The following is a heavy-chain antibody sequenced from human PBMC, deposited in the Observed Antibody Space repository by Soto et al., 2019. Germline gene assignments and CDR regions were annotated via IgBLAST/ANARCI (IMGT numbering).Heavy chain of an antibody. D-gene: IGHD1-26*01. Sequence: ASVKVSCKASGYTFTSYSMHWVRQAPGQGLEWMGIINPSSGRTSYAQNFQGRVTMTSDTSTSIVYMEMSSLKSEDTAVYYCARGSPRMGALPTYWGQGTLVTVSS. V-gene: IGHV1-46*01. CDR1: GYTFTSYS. CDR3: ARGSPRMGALPTY. J-gene: IGHJ4*02. CDR2: INPSSGRT.